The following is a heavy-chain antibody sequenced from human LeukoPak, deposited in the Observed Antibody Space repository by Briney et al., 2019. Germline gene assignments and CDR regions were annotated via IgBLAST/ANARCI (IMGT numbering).Heavy chain of an antibody. J-gene: IGHJ2*01. Sequence: ASVKVSCKASGYTFTSYGISWVRQAPGQGLEWMGWISAYNGNTNYAQELQGRVTMTTDTSTSTAYMELRSLRSDDTAVYYCARDGRYFDWLLYNWYFDLWGRGTLVTVSS. CDR2: ISAYNGNT. CDR3: ARDGRYFDWLLYNWYFDL. D-gene: IGHD3-9*01. CDR1: GYTFTSYG. V-gene: IGHV1-18*01.